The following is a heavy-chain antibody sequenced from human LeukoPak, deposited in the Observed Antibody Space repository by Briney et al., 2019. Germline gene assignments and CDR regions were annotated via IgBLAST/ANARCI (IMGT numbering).Heavy chain of an antibody. V-gene: IGHV3-30*18. CDR3: AKDPFNYGPFDS. CDR1: GFTISGYV. D-gene: IGHD3-10*01. CDR2: ISYDGSET. Sequence: GGSLRLSCAVSGFTISGYVMHWVRQAPGKGLEWVALISYDGSETYYADSVKGRFTISRDNSKNSLFLQMNSLRPEDTAVYYCAKDPFNYGPFDSWGQGTLVTVSS. J-gene: IGHJ4*02.